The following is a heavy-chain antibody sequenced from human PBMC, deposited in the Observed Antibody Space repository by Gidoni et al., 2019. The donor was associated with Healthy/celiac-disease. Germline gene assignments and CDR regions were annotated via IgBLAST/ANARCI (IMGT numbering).Heavy chain of an antibody. CDR2: ISAYNGNT. CDR3: ARDGGGATYYYYGMDV. CDR1: GFTFTSYG. D-gene: IGHD1-26*01. Sequence: QVQLVQSGAEVKKPGASVKVSCKASGFTFTSYGISWGRQAPGQGLEWMGWISAYNGNTNYAQKLQGRVTMTTDTYTSTAYMELRSLRSDDTAVYYCARDGGGATYYYYGMDVWGQGTTVTVSS. V-gene: IGHV1-18*01. J-gene: IGHJ6*02.